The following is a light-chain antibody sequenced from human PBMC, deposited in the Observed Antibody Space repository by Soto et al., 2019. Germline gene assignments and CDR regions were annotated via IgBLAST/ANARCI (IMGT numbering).Light chain of an antibody. J-gene: IGLJ3*02. V-gene: IGLV2-11*01. CDR1: NSDIGNYNY. Sequence: QSVLTQPRSVSWSPGQSVTISCTGTNSDIGNYNYISWYQQHPGKAPKVMIYDVSKRPSGVPDRFSGSKSGNTASLTISGRQAEDEADYYCCSYPGSHTWVFGGGTKVTVL. CDR2: DVS. CDR3: CSYPGSHTWV.